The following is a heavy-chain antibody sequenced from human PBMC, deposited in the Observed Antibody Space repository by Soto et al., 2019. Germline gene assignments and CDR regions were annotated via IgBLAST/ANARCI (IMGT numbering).Heavy chain of an antibody. Sequence: ASVKVSCKASGYTFTSYGISWVRQAPGQGLEWMGWISAYNGNTNYAQKLQGRVTMTTDTSTSTAYMELRSLRSDDTAVYYCARGPADYGEFLHYYYMDVWGKGTKVTVSS. D-gene: IGHD4-17*01. CDR2: ISAYNGNT. J-gene: IGHJ6*03. CDR3: ARGPADYGEFLHYYYMDV. CDR1: GYTFTSYG. V-gene: IGHV1-18*01.